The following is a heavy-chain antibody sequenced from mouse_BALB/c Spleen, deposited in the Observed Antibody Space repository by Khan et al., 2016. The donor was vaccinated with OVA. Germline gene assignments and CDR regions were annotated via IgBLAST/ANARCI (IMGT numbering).Heavy chain of an antibody. Sequence: VQLQESGAELARPGASVKLSCKASGYTFTDYYINWVKQRTGQGLEWIGEIYPRSGNTYYNEKFKGKATLTADKSSSIAYMQLSSLTSEDSAVYFCARRNYFGYTCAYWGQGTLVTVSA. CDR2: IYPRSGNT. V-gene: IGHV1-77*01. CDR1: GYTFTDYY. CDR3: ARRNYFGYTCAY. D-gene: IGHD1-2*01. J-gene: IGHJ3*01.